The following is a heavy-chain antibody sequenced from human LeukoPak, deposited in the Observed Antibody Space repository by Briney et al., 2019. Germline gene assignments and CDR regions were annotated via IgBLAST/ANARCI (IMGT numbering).Heavy chain of an antibody. J-gene: IGHJ4*02. CDR2: IYWDDDK. V-gene: IGHV2-5*02. D-gene: IGHD6-13*01. Sequence: SGPPLVKPTQTLTLTCTLSGFSLSTRGVGVGWIRRPPGKALEWLAMIYWDDDKRYNPSLRSRLTITKDTSKTQAVFIMTNMDPVDTATYYCARGSVASAGNYFEYWGQGTLVTVSS. CDR1: GFSLSTRGVG. CDR3: ARGSVASAGNYFEY.